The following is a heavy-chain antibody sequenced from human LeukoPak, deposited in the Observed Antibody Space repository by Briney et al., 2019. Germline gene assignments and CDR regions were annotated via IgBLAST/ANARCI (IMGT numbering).Heavy chain of an antibody. D-gene: IGHD6-19*01. CDR1: GFTFSSYG. CDR2: MRYDGSNK. CDR3: ARDGGSSGWSGEGYFDY. Sequence: GGSLRLSCAASGFTFSSYGMHWVRQAPGKGLEWVAFMRYDGSNKYYADSVKGRFTISRDNSKNTLDLQMNSLRAEDTAVYYCARDGGSSGWSGEGYFDYWGQGTLVTVSS. V-gene: IGHV3-30*02. J-gene: IGHJ4*02.